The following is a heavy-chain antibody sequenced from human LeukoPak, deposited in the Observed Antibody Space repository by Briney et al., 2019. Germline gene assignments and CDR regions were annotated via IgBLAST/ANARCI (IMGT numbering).Heavy chain of an antibody. D-gene: IGHD6-25*01. Sequence: GGSLRLSCAASGFAFNDFAMYWVRQAPGRGLDWVALIRRDGSHKYYAHSIKGRFTISRDNSKNTLYLQMSNLRAEDTAVYYCAKSSIMFAAGRLGSIDFWGQGTLVTVSS. V-gene: IGHV3-30*02. CDR1: GFAFNDFA. CDR3: AKSSIMFAAGRLGSIDF. CDR2: IRRDGSHK. J-gene: IGHJ4*02.